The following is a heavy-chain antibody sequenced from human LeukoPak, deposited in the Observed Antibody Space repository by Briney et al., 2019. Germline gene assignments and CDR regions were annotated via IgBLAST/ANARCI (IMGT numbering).Heavy chain of an antibody. CDR2: ISHIGST. J-gene: IGHJ5*02. V-gene: IGHV4-38-2*02. Sequence: PSETLSLTCTVSGYSISNGYNWGWVRQPPGKGLECIGSISHIGSTYYNPSLESRVTISLDTSMNQFSLELRSVTAADTAVYYCARTYINFSNYFDPWGQGTLVTVS. CDR3: ARTYINFSNYFDP. CDR1: GYSISNGYN. D-gene: IGHD4-11*01.